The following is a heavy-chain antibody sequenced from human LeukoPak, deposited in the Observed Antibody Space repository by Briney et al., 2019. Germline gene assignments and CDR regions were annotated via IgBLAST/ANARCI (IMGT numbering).Heavy chain of an antibody. J-gene: IGHJ6*02. CDR3: ARGPPTIFGVVIIFYYGMDV. CDR2: INHSGST. V-gene: IGHV4-34*01. CDR1: GGSFSGYY. Sequence: SETLPLTCAVYGGSFSGYYWSWIRQPPGKGLEWIGEINHSGSTNYNPSLKSRVTISVDTSKNQFSLKLSSVTAADTAVYYCARGPPTIFGVVIIFYYGMDVWGQGTTVTVSS. D-gene: IGHD3-3*01.